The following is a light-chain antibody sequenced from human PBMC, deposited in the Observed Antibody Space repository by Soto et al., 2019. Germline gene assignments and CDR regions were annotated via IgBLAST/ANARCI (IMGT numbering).Light chain of an antibody. J-gene: IGKJ1*01. CDR3: QQRSKFLRT. CDR1: QSFSNF. V-gene: IGKV3-11*01. CDR2: DTS. Sequence: EIVLTQSPATLALSPGERATLSCRASQSFSNFLALYQHKPAQAPRLLMYDTSNRATGVPARFSGSGSGTDFTLTIRSLEREDFAAYFCQQRSKFLRTFGQGTKVEV.